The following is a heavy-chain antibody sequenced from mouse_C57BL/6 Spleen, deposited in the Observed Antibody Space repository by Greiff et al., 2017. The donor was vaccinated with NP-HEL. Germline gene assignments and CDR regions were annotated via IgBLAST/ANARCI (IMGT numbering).Heavy chain of an antibody. CDR2: ISSGSSTI. D-gene: IGHD2-2*01. J-gene: IGHJ2*01. CDR1: GFTFSDYG. CDR3: ARGGGYHFDY. V-gene: IGHV5-17*01. Sequence: VMLVESGGGLVKPGGSLKLSCAASGFTFSDYGMHWVRQAPEKGLEWVAYISSGSSTIYYADTVKGRFTISRDNAKNTLFLQMTSLRSEDTAMYYCARGGGYHFDYWGQGTTLTVSS.